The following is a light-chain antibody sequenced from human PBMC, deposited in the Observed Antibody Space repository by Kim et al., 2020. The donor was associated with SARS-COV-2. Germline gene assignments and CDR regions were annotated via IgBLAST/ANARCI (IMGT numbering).Light chain of an antibody. V-gene: IGKV3-15*01. Sequence: VLPGEGATRSCRASQSVSSNLAWYQQKPGQAPRLLMYGASTRATGTSPRFSGSGSGTEFTLTISSLQSEDFAVYYCQQYSNWPGTFGQGTKVDIK. J-gene: IGKJ1*01. CDR3: QQYSNWPGT. CDR1: QSVSSN. CDR2: GAS.